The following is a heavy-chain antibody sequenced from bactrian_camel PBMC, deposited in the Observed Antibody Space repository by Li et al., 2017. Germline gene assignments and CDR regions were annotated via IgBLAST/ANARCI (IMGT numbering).Heavy chain of an antibody. CDR1: GYNSNVNC. CDR3: AAAVGGAGWSGPLGASTYDV. D-gene: IGHD4*01. J-gene: IGHJ4*01. Sequence: HVQLVESGGGSVQAGGSLKISCAVSGYNSNVNCMSWVRRLPGQEREGVAAIAGDRSITYADSVKGRFTISRGDAKAALYLEMSGLKPNDTGVYQCAAAVGGAGWSGPLGASTYDVWGQGTQVTVS. V-gene: IGHV3S53*01. CDR2: IAGDRSI.